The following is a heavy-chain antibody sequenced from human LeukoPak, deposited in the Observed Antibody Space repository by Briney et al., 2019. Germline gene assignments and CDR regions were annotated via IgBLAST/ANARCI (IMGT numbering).Heavy chain of an antibody. Sequence: SETLSLTCTVSGASVSGSPYYWGWIRQPPGKGLEWIGEINHSGSTNYNPSLKSRVTISVDTSKTPFSLKLSSVTAADTAVYYCARVRTGDSSGYYSIQDWGQGTLVTVSS. CDR3: ARVRTGDSSGYYSIQD. CDR1: GASVSGSPYY. D-gene: IGHD3-22*01. V-gene: IGHV4-39*07. CDR2: INHSGST. J-gene: IGHJ4*02.